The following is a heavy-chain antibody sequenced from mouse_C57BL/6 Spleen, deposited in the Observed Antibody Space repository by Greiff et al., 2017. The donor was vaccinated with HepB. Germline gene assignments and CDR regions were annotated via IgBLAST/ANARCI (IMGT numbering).Heavy chain of an antibody. D-gene: IGHD3-2*02. CDR2: ISYSGST. CDR1: GYSITSGYD. V-gene: IGHV3-1*01. CDR3: ARRQLRLLYFDY. Sequence: DVQLQESGPGMVKPSQSLSLTCTVTGYSITSGYDWHWIRHFPGNKLEWMGYISYSGSTNYNPSLKSRISITHDTSKNHFFLKLNSVTTEDTATYYCARRQLRLLYFDYWGQGTTLTVSS. J-gene: IGHJ2*01.